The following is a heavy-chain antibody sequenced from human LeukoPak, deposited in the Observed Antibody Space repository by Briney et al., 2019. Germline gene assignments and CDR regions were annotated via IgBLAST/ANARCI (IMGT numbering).Heavy chain of an antibody. Sequence: GGSLRLSCAASGFTFSSFAMSWIRQAPGKGLEWVSYIRNSGSTIYYADSVKGRFTISRDNAKNSLYLQMNSLRAEDTALYYCARDRRNYYGSGSYFDIWGQGTMVTVSS. CDR3: ARDRRNYYGSGSYFDI. D-gene: IGHD3-10*01. CDR2: IRNSGSTI. J-gene: IGHJ3*02. CDR1: GFTFSSFA. V-gene: IGHV3-48*04.